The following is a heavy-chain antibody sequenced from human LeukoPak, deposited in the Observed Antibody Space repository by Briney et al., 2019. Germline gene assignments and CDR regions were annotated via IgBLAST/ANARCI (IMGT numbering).Heavy chain of an antibody. Sequence: GGSLRLSCAGSEITFSTYWMSWARQAPGKGLEWVANIKQDGSEKYYVDSVKGRFTISRDNAKNSLYLQMDSLRVEDTAVYYCARDHYGHYSTGNWFDPWGQGTLVTVSS. CDR3: ARDHYGHYSTGNWFDP. CDR2: IKQDGSEK. V-gene: IGHV3-7*01. J-gene: IGHJ5*02. CDR1: EITFSTYW. D-gene: IGHD4-17*01.